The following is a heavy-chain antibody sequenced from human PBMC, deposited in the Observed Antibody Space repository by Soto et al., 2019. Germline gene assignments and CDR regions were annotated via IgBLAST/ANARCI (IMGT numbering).Heavy chain of an antibody. CDR1: GYIFTKYY. D-gene: IGHD3-16*01. Sequence: QVQLVQSVTELRKPGASVKLSCKASGYIFTKYYIAWVRQAPGHGLEWMGMVNGYNGKANYGQDFRGRVIMTTDTSTNTAYMDLSSLTSDDTGVYYCVRWDGFFGAGGVDWGQGTLVTVSS. CDR3: VRWDGFFGAGGVD. V-gene: IGHV1-18*01. J-gene: IGHJ4*02. CDR2: VNGYNGKA.